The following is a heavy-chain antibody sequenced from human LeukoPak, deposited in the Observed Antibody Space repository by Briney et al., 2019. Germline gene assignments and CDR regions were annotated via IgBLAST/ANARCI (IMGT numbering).Heavy chain of an antibody. Sequence: GGSLRLSCAASGFTFSNYSMNWVRQAPGKGLEWLSYISRSSRTIYYADSVKGRFTISRDNAKNSLFLQLNSLGDEDTAVYYCARVYSSGWYDYWGQGTLVTVSS. CDR3: ARVYSSGWYDY. CDR2: ISRSSRTI. V-gene: IGHV3-48*02. D-gene: IGHD6-19*01. J-gene: IGHJ4*02. CDR1: GFTFSNYS.